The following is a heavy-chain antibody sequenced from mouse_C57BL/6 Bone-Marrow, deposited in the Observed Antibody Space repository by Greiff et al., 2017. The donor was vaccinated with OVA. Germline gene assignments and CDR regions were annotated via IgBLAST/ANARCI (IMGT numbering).Heavy chain of an antibody. D-gene: IGHD1-1*01. J-gene: IGHJ1*03. V-gene: IGHV1-61*01. Sequence: QVQLQQPGAELVRPGSSVKLSCKASGYTFTSYWMDWVKQRPGQGLEWIGNIYPSDSETHYNQKFKDKATLTVDKSSSTAYMQLSSLTSEDSAVYYCGRGITTVWYFDVWGTGTTVTVSS. CDR3: GRGITTVWYFDV. CDR1: GYTFTSYW. CDR2: IYPSDSET.